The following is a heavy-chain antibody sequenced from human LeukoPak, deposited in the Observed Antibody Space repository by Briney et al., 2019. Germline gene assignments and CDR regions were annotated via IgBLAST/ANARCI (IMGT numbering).Heavy chain of an antibody. D-gene: IGHD4-23*01. J-gene: IGHJ4*02. CDR3: AREGPVTRATNYFDY. CDR1: GFTFSSYA. V-gene: IGHV3-30-3*01. CDR2: ISYDGSNK. Sequence: GRSLRLSCAASGFTFSSYAMHWVRQAPGKGLEWVAVISYDGSNKYYADSVKGRFTISRDNSKNTLYLQMNSLRAEDTAVYYCAREGPVTRATNYFDYWGQGTLVTVSS.